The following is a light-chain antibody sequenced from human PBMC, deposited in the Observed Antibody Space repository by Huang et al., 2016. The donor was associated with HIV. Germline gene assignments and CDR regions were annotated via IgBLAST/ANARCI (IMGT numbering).Light chain of an antibody. CDR2: GAS. Sequence: EIVLTQSPATLSVSPGERATLSCRARQSVTTKLVWYQQKPGQAPRLLIYGASSRATDIPARFSGSGSGTEFTLTISSLQSEDSAVYYCQQYSQWPPWTFGQGTKVEIK. CDR1: QSVTTK. V-gene: IGKV3-15*01. CDR3: QQYSQWPPWT. J-gene: IGKJ1*01.